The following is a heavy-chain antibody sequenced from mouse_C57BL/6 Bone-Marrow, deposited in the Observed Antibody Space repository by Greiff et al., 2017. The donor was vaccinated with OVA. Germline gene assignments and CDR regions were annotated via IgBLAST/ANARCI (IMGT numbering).Heavy chain of an antibody. CDR3: ARSYYYGSSDGWYFDV. J-gene: IGHJ1*03. CDR2: INPYNGGT. CDR1: GYTFTDYY. Sequence: EVQLVESGPVLVKPGASVKMSCKASGYTFTDYYMNWVKQSHGKSLEWIGVINPYNGGTSYNQKFKGKATLTVDKSSSTAYMELNSLTSEDSAVYYCARSYYYGSSDGWYFDVWGTGTTVTVSS. V-gene: IGHV1-19*01. D-gene: IGHD1-1*01.